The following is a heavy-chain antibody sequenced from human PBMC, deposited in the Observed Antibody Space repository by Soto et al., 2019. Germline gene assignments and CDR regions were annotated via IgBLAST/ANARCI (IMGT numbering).Heavy chain of an antibody. CDR1: GGSINTAGYY. CDR2: IYYSGST. J-gene: IGHJ4*02. V-gene: IGHV4-31*03. D-gene: IGHD2-21*01. Sequence: PSETLSLTCTVSGGSINTAGYYWSWIRQLPGKGLEWIGYIYYSGSTYYNPSLKSRLTKSVDTSKNQFSLKLNSVTAADTALYYCARTYCSDGDCRLQDSWGQGTLVTVSS. CDR3: ARTYCSDGDCRLQDS.